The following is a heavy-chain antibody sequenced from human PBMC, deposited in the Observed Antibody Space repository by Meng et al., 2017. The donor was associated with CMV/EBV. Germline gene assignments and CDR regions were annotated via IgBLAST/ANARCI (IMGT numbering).Heavy chain of an antibody. CDR3: ARGMGGRDIVVVPAATEESWFDP. CDR1: GCSIGSYY. CDR2: IDLSGST. D-gene: IGHD2-2*01. J-gene: IGHJ5*02. V-gene: IGHV4-59*13. Sequence: SETLSLTCPVSGCSIGSYYWSWIRQPPGKGRGWIGYIDLSGSTNYNPSLKSRVTISVDTSKNQYYLKLSSVTAADTAVYYGARGMGGRDIVVVPAATEESWFDPWGQGTLVTVSS.